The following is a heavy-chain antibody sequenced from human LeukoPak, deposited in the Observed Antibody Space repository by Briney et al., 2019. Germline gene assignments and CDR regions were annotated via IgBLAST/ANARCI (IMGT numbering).Heavy chain of an antibody. J-gene: IGHJ4*02. CDR3: AKDLGIAAAGTWNFDY. CDR1: GFTFSSYS. Sequence: PGGSLRLSCAASGFTFSSYSMNWVRQAPGKGLEWVSSISSSSSYIYYADSVKGRFTISRDNAKNSLYLQMNSLRAEDTAVYYCAKDLGIAAAGTWNFDYWGQGTLVTVSS. D-gene: IGHD6-13*01. V-gene: IGHV3-21*01. CDR2: ISSSSSYI.